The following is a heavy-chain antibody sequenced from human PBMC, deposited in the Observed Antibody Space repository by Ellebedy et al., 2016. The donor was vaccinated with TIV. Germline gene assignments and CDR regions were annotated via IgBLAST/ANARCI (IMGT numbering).Heavy chain of an antibody. CDR1: GDSIGSSY. CDR2: LYHTGVT. J-gene: IGHJ4*02. Sequence: MPSETLSLTCSVSGDSIGSSYWSWIRQPPGKGLEWIGSLYHTGVTYYNPSLKSRVTMSVDVSKSQFSLNLGSVIAADTAIYYCARGASGWFFDIWGQGTLVTVSS. D-gene: IGHD6-19*01. CDR3: ARGASGWFFDI. V-gene: IGHV4-59*01.